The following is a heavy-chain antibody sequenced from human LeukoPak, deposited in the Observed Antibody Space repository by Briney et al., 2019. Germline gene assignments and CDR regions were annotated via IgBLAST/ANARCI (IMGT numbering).Heavy chain of an antibody. CDR3: ARELSGYSYGGLPPQLIDY. Sequence: SETLSLTCTVSGGSISSYYWSWIRQPAGKGLEWNGRIYTSGSTNYNPSLKSRVTMSVDTSKNQFSLKLSSVTAADTAVYYCARELSGYSYGGLPPQLIDYWGQGTLVTVSS. CDR1: GGSISSYY. D-gene: IGHD5-18*01. CDR2: IYTSGST. J-gene: IGHJ4*02. V-gene: IGHV4-4*07.